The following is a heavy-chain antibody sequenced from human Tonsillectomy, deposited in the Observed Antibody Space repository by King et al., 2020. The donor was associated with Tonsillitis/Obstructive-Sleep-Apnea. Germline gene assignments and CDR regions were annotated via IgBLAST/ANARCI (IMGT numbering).Heavy chain of an antibody. J-gene: IGHJ4*02. CDR1: GFTFSSYA. CDR3: ARNPYGDYYFDY. D-gene: IGHD4-17*01. CDR2: ISYNGVNK. Sequence: VQLVESGGGVVQPGRSLRLSCAASGFTFSSYAMHWVRQAPGKGLEWVAVISYNGVNKYYADSVKGRFTISRDNPENTLYLQMNSLRAEDTAVYYCARNPYGDYYFDYWGQGTLVTVSS. V-gene: IGHV3-30*01.